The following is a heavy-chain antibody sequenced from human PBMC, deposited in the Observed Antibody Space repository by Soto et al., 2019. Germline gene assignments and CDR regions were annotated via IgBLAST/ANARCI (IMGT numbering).Heavy chain of an antibody. D-gene: IGHD4-17*01. J-gene: IGHJ4*02. CDR1: GFTFCYYA. CDR2: IRSKAYGGTT. CDR3: TRDSENDYGDPFFDY. Sequence: GGSLILSCTASGFTFCYYAMSWFRQAPGKGLEWVGFIRSKAYGGTTEYAASVKGRFTISRDDSKSIAYLQMNSLKTEDTAVYYCTRDSENDYGDPFFDYWGQGTLVTVSS. V-gene: IGHV3-49*03.